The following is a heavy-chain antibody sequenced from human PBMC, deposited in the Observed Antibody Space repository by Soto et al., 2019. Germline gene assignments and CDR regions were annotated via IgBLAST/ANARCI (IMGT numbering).Heavy chain of an antibody. CDR3: AREGVAPYYYCGMDV. CDR1: GYTFTRSG. V-gene: IGHV1-18*01. Sequence: QVQLVQSGAEVKKPGASVKVSCKASGYTFTRSGISWVRQAPGQGPEWMGWISSYNGDTNYAQTFQGRVTMTTDTSTSTAYMALRSLRSDDTAVYYCAREGVAPYYYCGMDVWGQGTPVTVSS. D-gene: IGHD2-21*01. J-gene: IGHJ6*02. CDR2: ISSYNGDT.